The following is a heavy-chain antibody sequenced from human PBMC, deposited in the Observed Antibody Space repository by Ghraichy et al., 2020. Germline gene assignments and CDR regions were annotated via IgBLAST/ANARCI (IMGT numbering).Heavy chain of an antibody. Sequence: SQTLSLTCTVSGGSISSYYWSWIRQPAGKGLEWIGRIYTSGSTNYNPSLKSRVTMSVDTSKNQFSLKLSSVTAADTAVYYCARQYCGGDCPKYYFDYWGQGTLVTVYS. CDR1: GGSISSYY. J-gene: IGHJ4*02. CDR2: IYTSGST. CDR3: ARQYCGGDCPKYYFDY. D-gene: IGHD2-21*02. V-gene: IGHV4-4*07.